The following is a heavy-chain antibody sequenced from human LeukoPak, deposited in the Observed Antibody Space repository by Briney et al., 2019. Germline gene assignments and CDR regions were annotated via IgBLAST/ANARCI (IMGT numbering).Heavy chain of an antibody. CDR1: GITLTNYG. D-gene: IGHD3-22*01. V-gene: IGHV3-23*01. CDR3: AKRGVVIRVILVGFHKEAYYFDS. Sequence: GGSLRLSCAVSGITLTNYGMTWVRQAPGKGLEWVAGVSDRGGSTNYAASVKGRFTISRDNPKNTLYLQLNSLRAEDTAVYFCAKRGVVIRVILVGFHKEAYYFDSWGQGALVTVSS. CDR2: VSDRGGST. J-gene: IGHJ4*02.